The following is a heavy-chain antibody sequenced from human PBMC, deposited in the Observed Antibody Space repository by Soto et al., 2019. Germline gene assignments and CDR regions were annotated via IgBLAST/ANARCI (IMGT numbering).Heavy chain of an antibody. D-gene: IGHD2-15*01. CDR1: GGSFSGYY. Sequence: SETLSLTCAVYGGSFSGYYWSWIRQPPGKGLEWIGEINYSGSTNYNPSLKSRVTISVDTSKNQFSLKLSSVTAADTAVYYCARHTPAISISDHWGQGTLVTAPQ. CDR2: INYSGST. J-gene: IGHJ4*02. V-gene: IGHV4-34*01. CDR3: ARHTPAISISDH.